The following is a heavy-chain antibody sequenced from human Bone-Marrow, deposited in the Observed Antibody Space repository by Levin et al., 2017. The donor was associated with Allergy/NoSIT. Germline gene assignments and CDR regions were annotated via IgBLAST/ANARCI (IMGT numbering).Heavy chain of an antibody. CDR1: GGSISSGGYY. V-gene: IGHV4-31*03. CDR3: ARGPEVVVIHHSFDY. D-gene: IGHD3-22*01. CDR2: IYYSGST. J-gene: IGHJ4*02. Sequence: SETLSLTCTVSGGSISSGGYYWSWIRQHPGKGLEWIGYIYYSGSTYYNPSLKSRVTISVDTSKNQFSLKLSSVTAADTAVYYCARGPEVVVIHHSFDYWGQGTLVTVSS.